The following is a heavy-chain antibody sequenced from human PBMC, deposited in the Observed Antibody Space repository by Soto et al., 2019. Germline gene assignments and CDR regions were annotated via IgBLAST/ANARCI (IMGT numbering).Heavy chain of an antibody. CDR2: IYYRGST. J-gene: IGHJ6*02. CDR3: ARDYIVVVVAAKVDYYYYGMDV. CDR1: GGSISSGGYY. Sequence: QVQLQESGPGLVKPSQTLSLTCTVSGGSISSGGYYWSWIRQHPGKGLEWIGYIYYRGSTYYNPSLESRVTISVDTSKNQFSLKLSSVTAADTAVYYCARDYIVVVVAAKVDYYYYGMDVWGQGTTVTVSS. D-gene: IGHD2-15*01. V-gene: IGHV4-31*03.